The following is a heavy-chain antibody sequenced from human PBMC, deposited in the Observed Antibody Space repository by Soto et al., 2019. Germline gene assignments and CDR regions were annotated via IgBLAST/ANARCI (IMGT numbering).Heavy chain of an antibody. Sequence: GGSLRLSCAASGVTFRSYGMSWARQAPGKGLEWVSSLLRSGSSTYYADSVKGRFTISSDISANSLYLQMDSLRAEDTAVYYCAKDAVSGDGVWLLDSWGQGTVVTVSS. J-gene: IGHJ5*02. D-gene: IGHD4-17*01. CDR3: AKDAVSGDGVWLLDS. CDR1: GVTFRSYG. CDR2: LLRSGSST. V-gene: IGHV3-23*01.